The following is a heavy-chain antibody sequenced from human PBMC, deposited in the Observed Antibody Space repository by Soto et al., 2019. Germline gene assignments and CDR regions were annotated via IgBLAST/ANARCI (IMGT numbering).Heavy chain of an antibody. J-gene: IGHJ5*02. CDR2: ISSSSSYI. CDR1: GFTFSSYS. V-gene: IGHV3-21*01. CDR3: ARLPNSYASRGYYGS. Sequence: PGGSLRLSCAASGFTFSSYSMNWVRQAPGKGLEWVSSISSSSSYIYYADSVKGRFTISRDNAKNSLYLQMNSLRAEDTAVYYCARLPNSYASRGYYGSWGQGTLVTVSS. D-gene: IGHD3-22*01.